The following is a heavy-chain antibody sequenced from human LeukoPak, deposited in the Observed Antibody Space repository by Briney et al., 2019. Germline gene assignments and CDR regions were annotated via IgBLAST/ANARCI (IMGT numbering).Heavy chain of an antibody. CDR3: ARVGGLSAYYYYMDV. Sequence: PSETLSLTCTVSNGSINEHCWSWVRQTAGKGLEWIGRIYVSGNSNYNPSLKSRVTMSVEESKNQISLKLRSVTAADTAVYYCARVGGLSAYYYYMDVWGKGTTVTVS. J-gene: IGHJ6*03. V-gene: IGHV4-4*07. CDR2: IYVSGNS. CDR1: NGSINEHC. D-gene: IGHD3/OR15-3a*01.